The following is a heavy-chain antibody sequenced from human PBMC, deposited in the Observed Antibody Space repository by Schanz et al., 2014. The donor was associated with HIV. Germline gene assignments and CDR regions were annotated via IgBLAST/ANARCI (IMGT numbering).Heavy chain of an antibody. J-gene: IGHJ4*02. CDR1: GFTFSNYW. V-gene: IGHV3-74*02. CDR3: AKALGGSPEDY. Sequence: VQLVESGGVVVQPGGSLRLSCAASGFTFSNYWMNWVRQAPGKGLVWVSRINGDGSTTSYADSVNGRFAISRDNSKNTLYLQMNSLRAEDTAVYFCAKALGGSPEDYWGQGTLVTVSS. D-gene: IGHD1-26*01. CDR2: INGDGSTT.